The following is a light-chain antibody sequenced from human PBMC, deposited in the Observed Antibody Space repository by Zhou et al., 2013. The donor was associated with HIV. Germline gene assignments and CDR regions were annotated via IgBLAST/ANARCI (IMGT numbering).Light chain of an antibody. V-gene: IGLV3-1*01. CDR2: QDS. CDR1: KLGDKY. CDR3: QAWDSSTVV. Sequence: SYEVTQPPSVSVSAGQTASITCSGDKLGDKYACWYQQKPGQSPELVIYQDSKRPSGIPERFSGSNSGNTATLTISGTQAMDEADYYCQAWDSSTVVFGGGTKLTVL. J-gene: IGLJ2*01.